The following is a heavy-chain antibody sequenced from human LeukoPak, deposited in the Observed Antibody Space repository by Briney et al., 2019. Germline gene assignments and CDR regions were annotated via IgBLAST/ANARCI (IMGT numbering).Heavy chain of an antibody. CDR3: ARESSSSWYVAPLDAFDI. V-gene: IGHV1-18*01. Sequence: GASVKVSCKASGYTFTSYGISWVRQAPGQGLEWMGWISAYNGNTNYAQKLRGRVTMTTDTSTSTAYMELRSLRSDDTAVYYCARESSSSWYVAPLDAFDIWGQGTMVTVSS. J-gene: IGHJ3*02. CDR1: GYTFTSYG. D-gene: IGHD6-13*01. CDR2: ISAYNGNT.